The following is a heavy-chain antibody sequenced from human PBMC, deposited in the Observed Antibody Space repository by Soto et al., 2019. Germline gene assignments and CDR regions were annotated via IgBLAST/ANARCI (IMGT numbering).Heavy chain of an antibody. D-gene: IGHD6-6*01. CDR1: GFTFTSSA. Sequence: SVKVSCKASGFTFTSSAVQWVRQARGQRLEWIGWIVVGSGNTNYAQKFQERVTITRDMSTSTAYMELSSLRSEDTAVYYCAADFSSSAYGMDVWGQGTTVTVSS. CDR2: IVVGSGNT. V-gene: IGHV1-58*01. J-gene: IGHJ6*02. CDR3: AADFSSSAYGMDV.